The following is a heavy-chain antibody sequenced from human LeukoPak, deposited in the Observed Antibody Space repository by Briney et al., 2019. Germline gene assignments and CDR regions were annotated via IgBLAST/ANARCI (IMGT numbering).Heavy chain of an antibody. CDR1: GYTFTSYD. D-gene: IGHD3-10*01. CDR2: MNPNSGNT. Sequence: ASVKVSCKASGYTFTSYDINWVRQATGQGLEWMGWMNPNSGNTGYAQKFQGRVTMTRNTSISTAYMELSSLRSEDTAVYYCARDGDYYGSGRGDYWGQGTLVTVSS. V-gene: IGHV1-8*01. J-gene: IGHJ4*02. CDR3: ARDGDYYGSGRGDY.